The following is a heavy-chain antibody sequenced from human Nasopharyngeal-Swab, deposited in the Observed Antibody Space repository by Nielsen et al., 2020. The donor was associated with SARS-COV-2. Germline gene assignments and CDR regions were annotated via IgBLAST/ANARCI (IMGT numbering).Heavy chain of an antibody. J-gene: IGHJ4*02. V-gene: IGHV1-2*06. Sequence: ASVKVSRKTSGYTFIGYYIHWVRQAPGQGLEWMGRFNPNSGGTNYAQELQGRVTMTGDTSISTAYMELSRVRSDDTAMYYCTRDRGSGYFDSWGQGTLVIVSS. CDR1: GYTFIGYY. D-gene: IGHD3-3*01. CDR3: TRDRGSGYFDS. CDR2: FNPNSGGT.